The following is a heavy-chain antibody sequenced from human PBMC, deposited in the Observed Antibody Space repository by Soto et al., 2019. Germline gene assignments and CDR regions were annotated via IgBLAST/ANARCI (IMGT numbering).Heavy chain of an antibody. J-gene: IGHJ4*02. V-gene: IGHV2-5*02. CDR2: IYWDDDK. CDR3: AHNIDYYDSSGPGFDY. D-gene: IGHD3-22*01. Sequence: SGPTLVNPTQTLTLTCTFSGFSLSTSGVGVGWIRQPPGKALEWLALIYWDDDKRYSPSLKSRLTITKDTSKNQVVLTMTNMDPVDTATYYCAHNIDYYDSSGPGFDYWGQGTLVTVSS. CDR1: GFSLSTSGVG.